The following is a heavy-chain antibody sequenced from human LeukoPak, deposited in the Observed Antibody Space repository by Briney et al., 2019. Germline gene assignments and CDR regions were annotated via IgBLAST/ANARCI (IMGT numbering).Heavy chain of an antibody. J-gene: IGHJ4*02. CDR3: ARGTRGYSGYDHFDY. V-gene: IGHV4-59*01. CDR2: IYYSGST. Sequence: SETLSLTCIVSGGSIMSNYWSWIRQPPGKGLEWVGSIYYSGSTKYNPSLTSRVTISVDTSKNQFSLRLSSVTAADTAVYHCARGTRGYSGYDHFDYWGQGTLVTVSS. CDR1: GGSIMSNY. D-gene: IGHD5-12*01.